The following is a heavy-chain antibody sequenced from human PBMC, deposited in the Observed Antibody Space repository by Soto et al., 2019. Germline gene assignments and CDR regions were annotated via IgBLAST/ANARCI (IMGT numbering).Heavy chain of an antibody. Sequence: EVQLVESGGGLVQSGGSLRLSCAATGFSISNYWMSWVRQGPGKGPEWVANIKQDASEKYYVDSVKGRFTISSDNAENSLYLQMTSLRAEDTAVYHCARSLSAIPGESWGQGTLVTVSS. V-gene: IGHV3-7*05. J-gene: IGHJ5*02. CDR3: ARSLSAIPGES. D-gene: IGHD2-21*01. CDR2: IKQDASEK. CDR1: GFSISNYW.